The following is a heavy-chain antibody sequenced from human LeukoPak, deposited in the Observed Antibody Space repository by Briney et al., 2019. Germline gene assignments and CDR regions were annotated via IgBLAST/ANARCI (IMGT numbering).Heavy chain of an antibody. CDR1: GFTFSSYW. Sequence: PGGSLRLSCAASGFTFSSYWMHWVRQAPGKGLVWVSRINNDGSSTSYADSVKGRFTISRDNAENTLYLQMNSLRAEDTAVYYCARDLGYCTNGVCHTRFDYWGQGTLVAVSS. CDR3: ARDLGYCTNGVCHTRFDY. J-gene: IGHJ4*02. CDR2: INNDGSST. D-gene: IGHD2-8*01. V-gene: IGHV3-74*01.